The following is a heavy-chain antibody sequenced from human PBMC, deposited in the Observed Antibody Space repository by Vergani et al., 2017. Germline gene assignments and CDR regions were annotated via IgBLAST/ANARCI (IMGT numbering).Heavy chain of an antibody. CDR1: GFSLNTRGVS. CDR3: VYRKTECGTTGCFYPFYYYYYMDV. Sequence: QITLKESGPTLVKPTQTLTLTCTFSGFSLNTRGVSLAWIRQPPGKALDWLALIYWNDDQHYSPSLNNSVTITKDTSKNHVVLTMTNMDYVDTGTYYCVYRKTECGTTGCFYPFYYYYYMDVWGKGTTVTVSS. V-gene: IGHV2-5*04. D-gene: IGHD1-7*01. CDR2: IYWNDDQ. J-gene: IGHJ6*03.